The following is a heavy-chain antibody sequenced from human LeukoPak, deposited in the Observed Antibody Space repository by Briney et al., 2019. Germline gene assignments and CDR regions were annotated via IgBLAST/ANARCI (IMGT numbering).Heavy chain of an antibody. CDR2: VSGSDNST. CDR1: GFTFSSYA. J-gene: IGHJ4*02. Sequence: PGGTLRLTCSASGFTFSSYAMTRLRQAQGKGLEGVLVVSGSDNSTYYAAAVKRRFTISRDNSNNTVYLQMNSLRAEDRAVYYWAKELRGSWYYWGQGTLVTVSS. CDR3: AKELRGSWYY. V-gene: IGHV3-23*01. D-gene: IGHD5-12*01.